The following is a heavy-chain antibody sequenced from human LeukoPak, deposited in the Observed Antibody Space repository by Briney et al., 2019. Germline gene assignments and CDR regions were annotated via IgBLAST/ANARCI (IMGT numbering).Heavy chain of an antibody. CDR3: AKDPNPLYDFWTGYK. CDR1: GVTFPGHT. CDR2: IGGRVDKT. V-gene: IGHV3-23*01. J-gene: IGHJ4*02. D-gene: IGHD3-3*01. Sequence: PGGSLRLSCAASGVTFPGHTMTWLRQAPGKGLEWVSIIGGRVDKTYYADSVKSRFTISRDNPRNILHLQLNSLRAEDTAVYYCAKDPNPLYDFWTGYKWGQGTLVTVSS.